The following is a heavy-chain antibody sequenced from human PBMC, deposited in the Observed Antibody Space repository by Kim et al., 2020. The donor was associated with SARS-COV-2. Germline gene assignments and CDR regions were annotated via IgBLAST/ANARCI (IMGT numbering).Heavy chain of an antibody. Sequence: GGSLRLSCAASGFTFSSYEMNWVRQAPGKGLEWVSYISSSGSTIYYADSVKGRFTISRDNAKNSLYLQMNSLRAEDTAVYYCARWDYYGSGSYYADWYFDLWGRGTLVTVSS. CDR1: GFTFSSYE. V-gene: IGHV3-48*03. CDR2: ISSSGSTI. J-gene: IGHJ2*01. CDR3: ARWDYYGSGSYYADWYFDL. D-gene: IGHD3-10*01.